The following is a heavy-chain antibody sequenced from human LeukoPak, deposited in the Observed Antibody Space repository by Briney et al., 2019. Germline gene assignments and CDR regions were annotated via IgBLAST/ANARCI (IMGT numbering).Heavy chain of an antibody. D-gene: IGHD3-3*01. J-gene: IGHJ5*02. CDR1: GYTFTSYA. CDR3: ARSPPFFGVVIAAWFDP. CDR2: INAGNGNT. V-gene: IGHV1-3*01. Sequence: ASVKVSCKASGYTFTSYAIHWVRQAPGQRLEWMGWINAGNGNTKYSQKFQDRVTISGDTSASTAYMELSSLRSEDTAVYYCARSPPFFGVVIAAWFDPWGQGTLVTVSS.